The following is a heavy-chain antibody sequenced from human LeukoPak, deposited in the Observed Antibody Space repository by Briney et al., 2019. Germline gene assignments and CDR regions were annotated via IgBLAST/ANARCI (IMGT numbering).Heavy chain of an antibody. D-gene: IGHD3-22*01. V-gene: IGHV1-18*01. J-gene: IGHJ3*02. Sequence: ASVKVSCKASGYTFTSYGISCVRQAPGQGLEWVGWISAYNGNTNYAQKLQGRVTMTTDTSTSTAYMELRSLRSDETAVYYCARDFRPYYYDSSGYSCAFDIWGQGTMVTVSS. CDR1: GYTFTSYG. CDR2: ISAYNGNT. CDR3: ARDFRPYYYDSSGYSCAFDI.